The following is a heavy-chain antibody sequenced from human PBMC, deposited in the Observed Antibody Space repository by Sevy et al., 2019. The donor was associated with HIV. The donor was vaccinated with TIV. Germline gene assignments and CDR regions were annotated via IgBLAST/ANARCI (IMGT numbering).Heavy chain of an antibody. CDR1: GFTFSSYV. D-gene: IGHD2-15*01. J-gene: IGHJ6*02. Sequence: GGSLRLSCAASGFTFSSYVMHWVRQAPGKGLEWVALIWYDGTIKYYADSVKGRFTISRDNSKDTLFLQMNSLRADDTAIYYCAKRRVQSGLSGGGANYGWDVCGHGTTVTVSS. V-gene: IGHV3-33*06. CDR3: AKRRVQSGLSGGGANYGWDV. CDR2: IWYDGTIK.